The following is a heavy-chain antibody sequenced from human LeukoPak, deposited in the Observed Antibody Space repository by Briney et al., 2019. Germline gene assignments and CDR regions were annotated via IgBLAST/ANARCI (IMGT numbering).Heavy chain of an antibody. Sequence: GGSLRLSCVASGFTFSSYAMHWVRQAPGKGLEYVSGISSNGGSTYYANSVKGRFTISRVNSKNTLYLQMGSLRAEDMAVYYCAREYSSSSVDYWGQGTLVTVSS. CDR1: GFTFSSYA. J-gene: IGHJ4*02. CDR3: AREYSSSSVDY. V-gene: IGHV3-64*01. D-gene: IGHD6-6*01. CDR2: ISSNGGST.